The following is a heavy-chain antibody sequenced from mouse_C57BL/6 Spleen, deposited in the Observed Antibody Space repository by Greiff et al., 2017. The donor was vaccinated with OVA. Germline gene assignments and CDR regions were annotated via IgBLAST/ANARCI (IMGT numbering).Heavy chain of an antibody. CDR1: GYTFTSYW. J-gene: IGHJ2*01. CDR3: ARALDSSGYGLDY. V-gene: IGHV1-52*01. Sequence: QVQLQQPGAELVRPGSSVKLSCKASGYTFTSYWMHWVKQRPIQGLEWIGNIDPSDSETHYNQKFKDKATLTVDKSSSTAYMQLSSLTSEDSAVYYCARALDSSGYGLDYWGQGTTLTVSS. D-gene: IGHD3-2*02. CDR2: IDPSDSET.